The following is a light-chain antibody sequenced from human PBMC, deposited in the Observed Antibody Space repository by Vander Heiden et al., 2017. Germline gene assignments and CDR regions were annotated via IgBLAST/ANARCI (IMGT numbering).Light chain of an antibody. Sequence: EIVMAQSPAALSLSPGERATLSCRASQSVGTNLAWYQQKPGQAPRLLIYGPSTRATGIPARFSGSGSRTEFTLTISRLQSEDFAVYYLLQYSNWWTFGQGTRVEIK. J-gene: IGKJ1*01. CDR3: LQYSNWWT. V-gene: IGKV3-15*01. CDR2: GPS. CDR1: QSVGTN.